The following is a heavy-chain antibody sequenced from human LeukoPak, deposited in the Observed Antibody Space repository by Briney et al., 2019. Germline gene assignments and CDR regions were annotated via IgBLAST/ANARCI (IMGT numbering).Heavy chain of an antibody. J-gene: IGHJ4*02. V-gene: IGHV3-23*01. CDR3: AKRGVVIRVILVGFHKEANYFDS. CDR1: GITLSNYG. D-gene: IGHD3-22*01. Sequence: GGTLRLSCAVSGITLSNYGMSWVRQAPGKGLEWVAGISDSGGRTNYADSVKGRFTISRDNPKNTLYLQMNSLRAEDTAVYFCAKRGVVIRVILVGFHKEANYFDSWGQGALVTVSS. CDR2: ISDSGGRT.